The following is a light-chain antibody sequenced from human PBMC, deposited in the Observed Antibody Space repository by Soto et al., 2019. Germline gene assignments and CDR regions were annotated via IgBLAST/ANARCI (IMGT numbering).Light chain of an antibody. V-gene: IGKV3-15*01. J-gene: IGKJ5*01. CDR2: GAS. CDR3: QQYNHWSSLT. CDR1: QYISNN. Sequence: EIAMTQSPATLSVSLGERATLSCRASQYISNNLAWYQQRPGQAPSLLICGASTRAIGVTARFSGSGYGIDFLLSISGLQSEDSAVYYCQQYNHWSSLTFGQGTRLEIK.